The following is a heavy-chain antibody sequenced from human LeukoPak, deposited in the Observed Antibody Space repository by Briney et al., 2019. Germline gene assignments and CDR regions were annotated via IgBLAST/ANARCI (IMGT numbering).Heavy chain of an antibody. J-gene: IGHJ5*02. D-gene: IGHD5-24*01. Sequence: SETLSLTCTVSSGSISTSNYYWGWVRQPPGKALEWIGNIFYSGSTYYNPSLKSRVTISVDSSKNQFSLRLSSVTAADTAVYYCARESLTWLQSRTSWFDPWGQGTLVTVSS. CDR2: IFYSGST. CDR1: SGSISTSNYY. CDR3: ARESLTWLQSRTSWFDP. V-gene: IGHV4-39*07.